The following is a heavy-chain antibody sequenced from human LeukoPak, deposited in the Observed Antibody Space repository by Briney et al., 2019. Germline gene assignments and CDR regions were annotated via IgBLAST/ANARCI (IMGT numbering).Heavy chain of an antibody. Sequence: AGGSLRLSCAASGFTFSSYAMSWVRQAPGQGLEWVSGISGSAVSTYYADSVKGRFTISRDNSKNTLYLQMNSLRAEDTAVYYCAKGGSYYDSSDYYFRFDYWGQGTLVTVSS. CDR2: ISGSAVST. CDR1: GFTFSSYA. D-gene: IGHD3-22*01. J-gene: IGHJ4*02. V-gene: IGHV3-23*01. CDR3: AKGGSYYDSSDYYFRFDY.